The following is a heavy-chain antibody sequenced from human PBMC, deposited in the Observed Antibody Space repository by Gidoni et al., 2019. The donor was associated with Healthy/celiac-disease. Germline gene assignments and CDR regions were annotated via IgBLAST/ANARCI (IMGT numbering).Heavy chain of an antibody. J-gene: IGHJ4*02. CDR3: ARLWVAAAPSHDY. CDR1: GGSFSGYY. CDR2: INHSGST. V-gene: IGHV4-34*01. D-gene: IGHD6-13*01. Sequence: QVQLQQWGAGPLKPSETLSLTCAVYGGSFSGYYWSWIRQPPGKGLEWIGEINHSGSTNYNPSLKSRVTISVDTSKNQFSLKLSSVTAADTAVYYCARLWVAAAPSHDYWGQGTLVTVSS.